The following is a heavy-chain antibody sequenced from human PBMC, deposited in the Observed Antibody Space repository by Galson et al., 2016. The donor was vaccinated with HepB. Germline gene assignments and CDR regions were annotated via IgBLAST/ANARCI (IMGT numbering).Heavy chain of an antibody. CDR1: GFIFSVYN. Sequence: SLRLSCAASGFIFSVYNMNWARQAPGKGLEWIAWITSSSDTMYYADSVKGRFTISRDNAKNSLYLEMNSLRDEDTAVYYCARDGATAMVFYYYYYMDVWGKGTTVTVSS. J-gene: IGHJ6*03. D-gene: IGHD5-18*01. V-gene: IGHV3-48*02. CDR3: ARDGATAMVFYYYYYMDV. CDR2: ITSSSDTM.